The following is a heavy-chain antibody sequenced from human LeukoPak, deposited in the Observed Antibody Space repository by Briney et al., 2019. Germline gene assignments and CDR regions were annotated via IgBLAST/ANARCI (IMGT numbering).Heavy chain of an antibody. CDR2: INHSGST. V-gene: IGHV4-34*01. D-gene: IGHD3-10*01. J-gene: IGHJ4*02. CDR3: ARSNLITMVQGVIIPCFDY. Sequence: PSETLSLTCAVYGGSFSGDYWSWIRQPPGKGLEWIGEINHSGSTSYNPSLKSRVTISVDTSKNQFSLKLSSVTAADTAVYYCARSNLITMVQGVIIPCFDYWGQGTLVTVSS. CDR1: GGSFSGDY.